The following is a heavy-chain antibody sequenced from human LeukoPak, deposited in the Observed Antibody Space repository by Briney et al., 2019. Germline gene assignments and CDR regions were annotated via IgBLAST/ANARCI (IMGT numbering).Heavy chain of an antibody. CDR3: ASAREYCGSAECYEYFQH. V-gene: IGHV3-7*05. J-gene: IGHJ1*01. CDR1: GFTFSSYW. CDR2: IKQDGGEK. D-gene: IGHD2-21*01. Sequence: GGSLRLSCAASGFTFSSYWMSWVRQAPGKGLEWVANIKQDGGEKYYVDSVNGRFTISRDNSRNTLLLQMNSLRAGDTALYYCASAREYCGSAECYEYFQHWGQGTLVTVSS.